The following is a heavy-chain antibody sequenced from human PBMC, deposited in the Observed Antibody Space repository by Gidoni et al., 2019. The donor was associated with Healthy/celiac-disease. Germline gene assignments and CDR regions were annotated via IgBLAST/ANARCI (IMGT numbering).Heavy chain of an antibody. CDR1: GYTFTGYY. CDR2: INPNSGGT. V-gene: IGHV1-2*02. J-gene: IGHJ3*02. D-gene: IGHD3-3*01. CDR3: ARDYDFWSGFAFDI. Sequence: QVQLVQSGAEVKQPGASVQVSCKASGYTFTGYYMHWVRQAPGQGLEWMGWINPNSGGTNYAQKFQGRVTMTRDTSISTAYMELSRLRSDDTAVYYCARDYDFWSGFAFDIWGQGTMVTVSS.